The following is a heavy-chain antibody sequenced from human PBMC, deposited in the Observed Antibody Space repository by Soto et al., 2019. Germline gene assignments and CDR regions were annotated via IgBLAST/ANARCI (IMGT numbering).Heavy chain of an antibody. Sequence: SETLSLTCTVSGGSIDSGGYYWSWIRQHPGKGLEWIGYIYYSGSTYYNPSLKSRVTISIDTSKNQFSLKLSSVTAADTAVYYCARAQTIFGIITVFDYWGQGTLVTVSS. CDR1: GGSIDSGGYY. J-gene: IGHJ4*02. V-gene: IGHV4-31*03. CDR3: ARAQTIFGIITVFDY. D-gene: IGHD3-3*01. CDR2: IYYSGST.